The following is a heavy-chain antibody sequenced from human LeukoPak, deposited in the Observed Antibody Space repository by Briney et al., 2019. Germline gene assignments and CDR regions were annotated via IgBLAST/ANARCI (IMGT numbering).Heavy chain of an antibody. D-gene: IGHD3-9*01. Sequence: AGGSLRLSCAASGFSFSAFAMTWVRQAPGKGLEWVSVISESGDGKFYADSVKGRFTISRDNSRTTLYLQMNSLRAEDTAVYYCAKSPTGYVPDRWGQGTLVTVSP. CDR2: ISESGDGK. CDR3: AKSPTGYVPDR. V-gene: IGHV3-23*01. CDR1: GFSFSAFA. J-gene: IGHJ5*02.